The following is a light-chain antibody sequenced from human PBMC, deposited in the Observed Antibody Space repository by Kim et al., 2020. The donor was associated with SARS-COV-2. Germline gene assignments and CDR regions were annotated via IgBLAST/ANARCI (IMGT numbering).Light chain of an antibody. CDR1: QSLSTS. J-gene: IGKJ4*01. V-gene: IGKV1-39*01. CDR2: AAS. CDR3: QQSYTTPLT. Sequence: DIQMTQSPSSLSASVGDRVTITCRASQSLSTSLNWYKQTPGKAPKLLIYAASTLQSGVPSRFSGSGSGTDFTLTISSLQPEDFATYFCQQSYTTPLTFGGGTKVEI.